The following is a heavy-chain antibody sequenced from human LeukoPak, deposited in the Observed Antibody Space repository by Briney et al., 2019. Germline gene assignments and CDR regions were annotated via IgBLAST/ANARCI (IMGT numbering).Heavy chain of an antibody. D-gene: IGHD2-21*01. V-gene: IGHV3-7*01. CDR2: IKQDGSEK. CDR3: AQGPYLDY. J-gene: IGHJ4*02. Sequence: GGSLRLSCAASGFTFSSYWMSWVRQAPGKGLEWVANIKQDGSEKYYVDSVKGRFTISRDNAKNSLYLQMKSLRAEDTALYFCAQGPYLDYWGQGTLVTVSS. CDR1: GFTFSSYW.